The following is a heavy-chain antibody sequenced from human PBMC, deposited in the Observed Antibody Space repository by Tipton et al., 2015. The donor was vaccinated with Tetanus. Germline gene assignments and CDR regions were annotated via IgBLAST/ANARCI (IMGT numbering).Heavy chain of an antibody. Sequence: QLVQSGAEVKKPGESLKISCKGSGYSFTSYWIGWVRQMPGQGLEWMALISPGDSDTRYSPSFQGQVTISADKSISTASLQWSSLKASDPAMYYCARLQTIGAVAGTRRDYWGQGTLVTVSS. CDR3: ARLQTIGAVAGTRRDY. CDR2: ISPGDSDT. CDR1: GYSFTSYW. J-gene: IGHJ4*02. V-gene: IGHV5-51*01. D-gene: IGHD6-19*01.